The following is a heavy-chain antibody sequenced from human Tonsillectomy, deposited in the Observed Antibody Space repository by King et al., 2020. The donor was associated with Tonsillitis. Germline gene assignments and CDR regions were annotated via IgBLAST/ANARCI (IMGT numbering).Heavy chain of an antibody. CDR2: IKQDGSEK. V-gene: IGHV3-7*03. CDR3: ATTSGPGGTFDF. D-gene: IGHD3-16*01. Sequence: VQLVESGGGLVQPEGSLRLSCAASGITFSSYWMSWVRQTPGKGLEWVANIKQDGSEKYYVDSVKGRFTISRDNAKNSLYLHMNSLRAEDMAVYYCATTSGPGGTFDFWGQGTMVTVSS. CDR1: GITFSSYW. J-gene: IGHJ3*01.